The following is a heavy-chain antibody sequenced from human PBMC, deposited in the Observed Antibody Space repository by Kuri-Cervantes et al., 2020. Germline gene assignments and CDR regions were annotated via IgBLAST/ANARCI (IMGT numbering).Heavy chain of an antibody. CDR3: ARDPTSPRTGLYYHYYMDV. Sequence: GESLRLSCAASGFSFSSHRMHRVRQAPGKGLVGVSRMNSDGSITNYADSVKGRFTISRDNAKNALYLQMNGLRAEDTAVYYCARDPTSPRTGLYYHYYMDVWGKGTTVTVSS. V-gene: IGHV3-74*01. CDR2: MNSDGSIT. CDR1: GFSFSSHR. D-gene: IGHD3/OR15-3a*01. J-gene: IGHJ6*03.